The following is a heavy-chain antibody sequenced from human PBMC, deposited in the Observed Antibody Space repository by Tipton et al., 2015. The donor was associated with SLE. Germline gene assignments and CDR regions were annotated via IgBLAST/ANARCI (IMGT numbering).Heavy chain of an antibody. CDR2: INPNSGGT. J-gene: IGHJ1*01. CDR3: ASGISMRVVVPPAECFQH. CDR1: GYTFTGYY. D-gene: IGHD3-22*01. V-gene: IGHV1-2*02. Sequence: QLVQSGPEVKKLGASVKFFCKASGYTFTGYYMHWVRKAPGQGLEWMGWINPNSGGTNHTQEFQGRVTMTRDTSISTAYMELSRLRSVHTAVYYCASGISMRVVVPPAECFQHWGQGTLVTVSS.